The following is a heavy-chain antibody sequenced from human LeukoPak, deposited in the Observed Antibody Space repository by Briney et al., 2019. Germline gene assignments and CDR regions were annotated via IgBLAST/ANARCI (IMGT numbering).Heavy chain of an antibody. V-gene: IGHV1-18*01. Sequence: ASVTVSRTGSGYTFTTYGYSWVRLAPAPGLELMGWISAYNGNTNYAHNRQGRVTMTTDTSTSTVYMEVTSLRSDDRAVYYCARDYGSSGFYLDYWGQGTLVTVSS. CDR2: ISAYNGNT. D-gene: IGHD3-22*01. CDR1: GYTFTTYG. CDR3: ARDYGSSGFYLDY. J-gene: IGHJ4*02.